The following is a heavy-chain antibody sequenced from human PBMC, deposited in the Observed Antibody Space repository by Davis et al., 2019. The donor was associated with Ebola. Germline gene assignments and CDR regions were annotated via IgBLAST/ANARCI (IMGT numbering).Heavy chain of an antibody. V-gene: IGHV3-30-3*01. Sequence: GESLKISCAAPGFTFSSYAMHWVRQAPGKGLEWVAVISYDGSNKYYADSVKGRFTISRDNSKNTLYLQMNSLRAEDTAVYYCARGSEHGYNYLVYWGQGTLVTVSS. CDR1: GFTFSSYA. CDR3: ARGSEHGYNYLVY. D-gene: IGHD5-24*01. J-gene: IGHJ4*02. CDR2: ISYDGSNK.